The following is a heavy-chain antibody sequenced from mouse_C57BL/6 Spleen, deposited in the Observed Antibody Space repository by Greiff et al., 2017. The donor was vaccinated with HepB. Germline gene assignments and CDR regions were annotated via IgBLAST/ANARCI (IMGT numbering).Heavy chain of an antibody. D-gene: IGHD3-2*02. CDR1: GFTFSSYA. CDR2: ISSGGDYI. J-gene: IGHJ2*01. Sequence: EVMLVESGEGLVKPGGSLKLSCAASGFTFSSYAMSWVRQTPEKRLEWVAYISSGGDYIYYADTVKGRFTISRDNARNTLYLQMSSLKSEDTAMYYCTREGGSGIPFGYWGQGTTLTVSS. V-gene: IGHV5-9-1*02. CDR3: TREGGSGIPFGY.